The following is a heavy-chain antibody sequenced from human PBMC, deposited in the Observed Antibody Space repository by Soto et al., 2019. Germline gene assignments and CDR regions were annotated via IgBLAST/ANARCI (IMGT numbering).Heavy chain of an antibody. D-gene: IGHD3-22*01. J-gene: IGHJ6*02. V-gene: IGHV1-46*03. Sequence: ASVKVSCKASGYTFTSYYMHWVRQAPGQGLEWMGIINPSGGSTSYAQKFQGRVTMTRDTSTSTVYMELSSLRSEDTAVYYCARGRITMIVVVSPLGYGMDAWGQGTTVTVSS. CDR1: GYTFTSYY. CDR2: INPSGGST. CDR3: ARGRITMIVVVSPLGYGMDA.